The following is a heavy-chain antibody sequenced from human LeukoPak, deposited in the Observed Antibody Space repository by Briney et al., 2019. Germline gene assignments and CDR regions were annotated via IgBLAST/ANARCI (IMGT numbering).Heavy chain of an antibody. D-gene: IGHD6-13*01. CDR1: GCTIRSYY. J-gene: IGHJ2*01. Sequence: PSETLSLTCTVSGCTIRSYYWNWIRQPPGKGLEWIGYIYYSGSTNYNPSLKSRVTISVDTSKNQFSLQLSSVTAADTAVYYCARVYYSSSYDYWYFDLWGRGTLVTVSS. CDR2: IYYSGST. V-gene: IGHV4-59*01. CDR3: ARVYYSSSYDYWYFDL.